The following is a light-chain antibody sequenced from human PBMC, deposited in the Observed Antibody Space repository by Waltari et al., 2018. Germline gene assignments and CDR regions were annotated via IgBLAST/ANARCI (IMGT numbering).Light chain of an antibody. CDR2: WAS. CDR3: QQYYNTPRT. Sequence: DIVMTQSPDSLAVSLGERATINCKSSQSVLYSSNNNNYLAWYQQKPGQPPKLLIYWASTRQSGVPDRFGGSGSGTDFTLTISSLQAEDVAVYYCQQYYNTPRTFGGGTKVEIK. V-gene: IGKV4-1*01. CDR1: QSVLYSSNNNNY. J-gene: IGKJ4*01.